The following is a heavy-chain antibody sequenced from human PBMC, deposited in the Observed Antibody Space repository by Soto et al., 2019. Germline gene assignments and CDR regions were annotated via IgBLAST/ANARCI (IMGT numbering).Heavy chain of an antibody. CDR3: ARGTLGYCSGSSCYGGAFDI. V-gene: IGHV4-39*01. CDR2: IYYSGST. CDR1: GGSISSSSYY. D-gene: IGHD2-15*01. J-gene: IGHJ3*02. Sequence: QLQLQESGPGLVKPSETLSLTCTVSGGSISSSSYYWGWIRQPPGKGLEWIGSIYYSGSTYYNPSLKSRVTISVDTSKNQFSLKLSSVTAADTAVYYCARGTLGYCSGSSCYGGAFDIWGQGTMVTVSS.